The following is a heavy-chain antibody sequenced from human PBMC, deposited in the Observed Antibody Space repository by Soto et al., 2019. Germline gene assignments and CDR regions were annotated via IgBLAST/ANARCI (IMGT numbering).Heavy chain of an antibody. V-gene: IGHV3-7*01. Sequence: LRLSCAASGFTFSSYWMSWVRQAPGKGLEWVANIKQDGSEKYYVDSVKGRFTISRDNAKNSLYLQMNSLRAEDTAVYYCARGPKNYDYIWGSYSSLSYVDYWGQGTLVTVSS. J-gene: IGHJ4*02. CDR1: GFTFSSYW. CDR2: IKQDGSEK. D-gene: IGHD3-16*02. CDR3: ARGPKNYDYIWGSYSSLSYVDY.